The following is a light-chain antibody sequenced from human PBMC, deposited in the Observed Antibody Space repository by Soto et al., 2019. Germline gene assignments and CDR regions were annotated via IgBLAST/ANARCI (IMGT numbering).Light chain of an antibody. Sequence: QLVLTQSPSASASLGASVKLTCTLSSGHSTYAIAWHQQQPEKGPRYLMKLDSDGSHSKGDGIPDRFSGSSSGAECYLTISSLQSEDEADYYCQTWATVPDWVFGGGTQLTVL. CDR1: SGHSTYA. CDR3: QTWATVPDWV. CDR2: LDSDGSH. J-gene: IGLJ3*02. V-gene: IGLV4-69*01.